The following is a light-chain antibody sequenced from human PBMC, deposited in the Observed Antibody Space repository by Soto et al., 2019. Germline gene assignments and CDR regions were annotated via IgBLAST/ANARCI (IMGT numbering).Light chain of an antibody. CDR2: HDD. J-gene: IGLJ2*01. Sequence: QSVLTQPPSVSEAPRQRVTISCSGSSSNIGENYVNWYQQVPGKAPKLLLYHDDLRPSGVSDRFSGSKSGNTASLIISGLQADDEADYYCSSYTSSSTLVFGGGTQLTVL. CDR1: SSNIGENY. CDR3: SSYTSSSTLV. V-gene: IGLV1-36*01.